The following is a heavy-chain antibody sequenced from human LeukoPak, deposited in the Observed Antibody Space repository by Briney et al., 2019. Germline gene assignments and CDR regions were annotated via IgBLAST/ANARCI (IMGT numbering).Heavy chain of an antibody. CDR1: GFSFSSLE. CDR3: ATTIAATDTRYFDY. V-gene: IGHV3-48*03. CDR2: ISSSGSTI. Sequence: PGGSLRLSCAASGFSFSSLEMNWVRRAPGKGLEWVSCISSSGSTIYYADSVRGRFTISRDNAKNSLYLQMNSLRAEDMAVYYCATTIAATDTRYFDYWGQGTLVTVSS. J-gene: IGHJ4*02. D-gene: IGHD6-25*01.